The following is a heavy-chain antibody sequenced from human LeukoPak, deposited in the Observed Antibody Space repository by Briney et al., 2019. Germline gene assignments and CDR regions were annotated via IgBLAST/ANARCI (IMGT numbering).Heavy chain of an antibody. J-gene: IGHJ4*02. CDR3: ARDFDQGGADYYFAF. D-gene: IGHD3-9*01. Sequence: GGSLRLSCAASGFTFSSYAIHWVRQAPGKGLEWVTVISSDGNDQHYADSVKGRFTISRDNSKNTVFLQMNSLRIEDTAVYYCARDFDQGGADYYFAFWGQGTLVTVSS. CDR1: GFTFSSYA. CDR2: ISSDGNDQ. V-gene: IGHV3-30-3*01.